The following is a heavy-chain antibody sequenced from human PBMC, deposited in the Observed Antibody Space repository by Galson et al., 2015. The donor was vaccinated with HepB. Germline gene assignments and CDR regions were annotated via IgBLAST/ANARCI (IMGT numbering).Heavy chain of an antibody. CDR2: IKSKTDGGTT. CDR3: TTQLGRPYFDY. CDR1: GFTFSNAW. V-gene: IGHV3-15*01. D-gene: IGHD1-1*01. J-gene: IGHJ4*02. Sequence: SLRLSCAASGFTFSNAWMSWVRRAPGKGLEWVGRIKSKTDGGTTDYAAPVKGRFTISRDDSKNTLYLQMNSLKTEDTAVYYCTTQLGRPYFDYWGQGTLVTVSS.